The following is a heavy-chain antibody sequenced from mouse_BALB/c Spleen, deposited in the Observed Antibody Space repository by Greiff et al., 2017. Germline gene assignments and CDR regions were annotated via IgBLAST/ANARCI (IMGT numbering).Heavy chain of an antibody. J-gene: IGHJ4*01. V-gene: IGHV2-6-2*01. CDR1: GFSLTSYG. CDR2: IWSDGST. D-gene: IGHD2-12*01. Sequence: VQLQESGPDLVAPSQSLSITCTVSGFSLTSYGVHWVRQPPGKGLEWLVVIWSDGSTTYNSALKSRLSISKDNSKSQVFLKMNSLQTDDTAMYYCARHEDDGYAMDYWGQGTSVTVSS. CDR3: ARHEDDGYAMDY.